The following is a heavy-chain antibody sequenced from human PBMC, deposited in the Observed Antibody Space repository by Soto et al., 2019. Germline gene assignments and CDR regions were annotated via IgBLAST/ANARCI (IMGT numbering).Heavy chain of an antibody. CDR3: ARSPLEQWLEYYFDY. V-gene: IGHV4-61*08. Sequence: PSETLSLTCTVSGGSLKSGGYYWSWIRQPPGKGLEWIGYIYYSGSTNYNPSLKSRVTISVDTSKNQFSLKLSSVTAADTAVYYCARSPLEQWLEYYFDYWGQGTLVTVSS. D-gene: IGHD6-19*01. CDR1: GGSLKSGGYY. CDR2: IYYSGST. J-gene: IGHJ4*02.